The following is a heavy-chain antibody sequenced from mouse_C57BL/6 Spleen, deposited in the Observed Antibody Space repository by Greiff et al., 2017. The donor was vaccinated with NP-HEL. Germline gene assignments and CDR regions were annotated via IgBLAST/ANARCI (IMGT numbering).Heavy chain of an antibody. D-gene: IGHD2-4*01. CDR2: IYWDDDK. Sequence: QVTLKESGPGILQSSQTLSLTCSFSGFSLSTSGMGVSWIRQPSGKGLEWLAHIYWDDDKRYNPSLKSRLTISKDTSRNQVFLKITSVDTADTATYYCARRPIYYDYGYYFDYWGQGTTLTVSS. V-gene: IGHV8-12*01. CDR3: ARRPIYYDYGYYFDY. J-gene: IGHJ2*01. CDR1: GFSLSTSGMG.